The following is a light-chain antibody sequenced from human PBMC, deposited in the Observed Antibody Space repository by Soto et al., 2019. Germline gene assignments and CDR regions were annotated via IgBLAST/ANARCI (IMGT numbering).Light chain of an antibody. CDR1: SSDVGGYNY. V-gene: IGLV2-14*01. CDR3: SSYTSSSTVV. Sequence: QSALTQPASVSGSPGQSITIFCTGTSSDVGGYNYVSWYQQHPGKAPKLMIYDVSNRPSGVSNRFSGSKSVNTASLTISGLQAEDEADYYCSSYTSSSTVVFGAGTKLTVL. J-gene: IGLJ2*01. CDR2: DVS.